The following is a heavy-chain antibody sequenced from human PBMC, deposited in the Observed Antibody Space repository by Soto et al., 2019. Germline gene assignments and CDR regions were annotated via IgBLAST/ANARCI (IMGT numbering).Heavy chain of an antibody. Sequence: GGSLRLSCAASGFTFSSYWMHWVRQAPGKGLVWVSHINSDGSSTTYADSVKGRFTISRDNAKNTLYLQMNSPRAEDTAVYYCARFYYDSSGYLPSPYYYYYGMDVWGQGTTVTVSS. CDR1: GFTFSSYW. CDR2: INSDGSST. J-gene: IGHJ6*02. D-gene: IGHD3-22*01. V-gene: IGHV3-74*01. CDR3: ARFYYDSSGYLPSPYYYYYGMDV.